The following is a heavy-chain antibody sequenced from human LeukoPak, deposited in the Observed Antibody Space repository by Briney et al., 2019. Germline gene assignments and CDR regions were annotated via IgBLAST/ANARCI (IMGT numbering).Heavy chain of an antibody. D-gene: IGHD3-10*01. Sequence: PSETLSLTCAVYGGSFSGYYWSWIRQPPGKGLEWIGEINHSGSTNYNPSLKSRVTISVDTSKNQFSLKLRSVTAADTAVYYCARGRWFGELFYSPGDSYFDYWGQGNLVTVSS. CDR1: GGSFSGYY. J-gene: IGHJ4*02. V-gene: IGHV4-34*01. CDR3: ARGRWFGELFYSPGDSYFDY. CDR2: INHSGST.